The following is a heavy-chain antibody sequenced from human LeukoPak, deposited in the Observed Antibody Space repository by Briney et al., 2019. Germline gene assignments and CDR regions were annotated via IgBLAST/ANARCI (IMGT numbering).Heavy chain of an antibody. Sequence: ASVKVSCKASGYTFTSYGISWVRQAPGQGLEWMGWISAYNGNTNYAQKLQGRVTMTTDTSTSTAYMELRSLRSDDTAVYYCARDPSIRYFDWNPPSPHNWFDPWGQGTLVTVSS. D-gene: IGHD3-9*01. CDR2: ISAYNGNT. V-gene: IGHV1-18*01. CDR1: GYTFTSYG. CDR3: ARDPSIRYFDWNPPSPHNWFDP. J-gene: IGHJ5*02.